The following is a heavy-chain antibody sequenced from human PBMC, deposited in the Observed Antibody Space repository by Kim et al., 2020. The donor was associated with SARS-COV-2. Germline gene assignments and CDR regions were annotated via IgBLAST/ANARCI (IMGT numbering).Heavy chain of an antibody. CDR2: IYSGGST. D-gene: IGHD6-19*01. Sequence: GGSLRLSCAASGFTVSSNYMSWVRQAPGKGLEWVSVIYSGGSTYYADSVKGRFTISRDNSKNTLYLQMNSLRAEDTAVYYCARDSYSGWYMYWGQGTLVTVSS. CDR3: ARDSYSGWYMY. CDR1: GFTVSSNY. V-gene: IGHV3-66*01. J-gene: IGHJ4*02.